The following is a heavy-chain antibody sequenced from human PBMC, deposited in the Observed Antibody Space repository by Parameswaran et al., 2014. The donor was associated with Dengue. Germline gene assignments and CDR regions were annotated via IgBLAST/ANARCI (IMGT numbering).Heavy chain of an antibody. CDR2: INPSGGST. D-gene: IGHD6-6*01. Sequence: WVRQAPGQGLEWMGIINPSGGSTSYAQKFQGRVTMARDTSTSTVYMELSSLRSEDTAVYYCARERARWGSSFIYYYGMDVWGQGTTVTVSS. CDR3: ARERARWGSSFIYYYGMDV. V-gene: IGHV1-46*01. J-gene: IGHJ6*02.